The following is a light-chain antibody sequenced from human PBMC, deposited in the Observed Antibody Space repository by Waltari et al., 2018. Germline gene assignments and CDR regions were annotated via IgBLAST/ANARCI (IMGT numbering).Light chain of an antibody. V-gene: IGLV3-21*02. J-gene: IGLJ2*01. CDR2: DDT. CDR3: QVWDTTSDRVV. CDR1: NVGSKS. Sequence: SYVLTQPPSASVATGETARITCGGDNVGSKSVHWYQQKPGQAPPLVVYDDTARPSVIPDRFSASKSGNTATLTISRVENGDEADYYCQVWDTTSDRVVFGGGTKLTVL.